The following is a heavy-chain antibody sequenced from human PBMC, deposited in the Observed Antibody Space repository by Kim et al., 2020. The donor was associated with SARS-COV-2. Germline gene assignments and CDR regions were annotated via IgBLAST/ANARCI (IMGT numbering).Heavy chain of an antibody. V-gene: IGHV3-33*01. J-gene: IGHJ6*02. CDR1: GFTFSSYG. D-gene: IGHD6-19*01. CDR3: ARDLFPGVVAGTPLLYYYYGMDV. Sequence: GGSLRLSCAASGFTFSSYGMHWVRQAPGKGLEWVAVIWYDGSNKYYADSVKGRFTISRDNSKNTLYLQMNSLRAEDTAVYYCARDLFPGVVAGTPLLYYYYGMDVWGQGTTVTVSS. CDR2: IWYDGSNK.